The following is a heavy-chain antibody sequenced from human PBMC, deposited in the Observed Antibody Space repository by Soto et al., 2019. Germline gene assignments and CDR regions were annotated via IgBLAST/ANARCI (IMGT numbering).Heavy chain of an antibody. V-gene: IGHV1-46*01. D-gene: IGHD6-6*01. CDR2: INPSGGST. Sequence: QVQLVQSGAEVKKPGASVKVSCKASGYTFTSYYMHWVRQAPGQGLEWMGIINPSGGSTSYAQKFQGRVTMTRDTATSTVYRELSSLRSEDTAVYYCARVGIAARGPGSYFDYWGQGTLVTVSS. CDR3: ARVGIAARGPGSYFDY. CDR1: GYTFTSYY. J-gene: IGHJ4*02.